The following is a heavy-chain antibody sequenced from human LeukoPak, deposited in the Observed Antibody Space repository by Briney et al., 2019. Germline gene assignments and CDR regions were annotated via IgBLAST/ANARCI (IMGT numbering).Heavy chain of an antibody. Sequence: SVKVSCEASGYTFTGYYMHWVRQAPGQGLEGMGGINPNSGGRNYAQKFQSSVTMPRDTSLSTAYMARSRLRSDDTAVYYCARDYGVYGVFSLYHYMDVWGKGTTVTVSS. CDR3: ARDYGVYGVFSLYHYMDV. V-gene: IGHV1-2*02. D-gene: IGHD3-3*01. CDR1: GYTFTGYY. CDR2: INPNSGGR. J-gene: IGHJ6*03.